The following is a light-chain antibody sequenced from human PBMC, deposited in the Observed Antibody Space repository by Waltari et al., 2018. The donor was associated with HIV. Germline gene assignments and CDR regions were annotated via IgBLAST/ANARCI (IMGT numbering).Light chain of an antibody. Sequence: DVVMTQSPLSLPVTLGQPASIPCRSSQSPGYSDGNTYLNWCQQRPVQSPRRLIFKVSNRDSGVPDRFCGSGSGTDFTLKISRGVADDVGVYYCMQGTHWPPYSFGQGTKLEIK. CDR2: KVS. J-gene: IGKJ2*03. CDR1: QSPGYSDGNTY. CDR3: MQGTHWPPYS. V-gene: IGKV2-30*01.